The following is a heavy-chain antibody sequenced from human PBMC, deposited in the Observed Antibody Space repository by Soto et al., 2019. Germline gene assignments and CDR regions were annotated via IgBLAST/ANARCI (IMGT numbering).Heavy chain of an antibody. V-gene: IGHV3-21*01. D-gene: IGHD3-10*01. CDR3: ARDPIIAMVRGVINWFDP. J-gene: IGHJ5*02. CDR1: GFTFSSYS. CDR2: ISRSSSYI. Sequence: LRLSCAASGFTFSSYSMNWVRQAPGKGLEWVSSISRSSSYIYYADSVKGRFTISRDNAKNSLYLQMNSLRAEDTAVYYCARDPIIAMVRGVINWFDPWGQGTLVTVSS.